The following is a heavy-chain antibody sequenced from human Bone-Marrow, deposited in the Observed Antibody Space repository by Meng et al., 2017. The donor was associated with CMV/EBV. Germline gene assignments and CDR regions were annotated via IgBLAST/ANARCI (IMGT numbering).Heavy chain of an antibody. CDR2: VDPEDGKT. J-gene: IGHJ4*02. CDR1: GYTFIDYY. V-gene: IGHV1-69-2*01. D-gene: IGHD1-26*01. CDR3: KTSRVGGTYDI. Sequence: VKVSCKVSGYTFIDYYIHWVQQAPGKGLEWMGLVDPEDGKTSYAERFQARVTLTADTSTDTAYMELSSLRSDDTAIYFCKTSRVGGTYDIWGPGTLVTVSS.